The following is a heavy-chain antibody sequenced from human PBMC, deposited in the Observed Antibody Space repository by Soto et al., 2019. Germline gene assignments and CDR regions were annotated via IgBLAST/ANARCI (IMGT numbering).Heavy chain of an antibody. V-gene: IGHV4-39*07. D-gene: IGHD5-12*01. CDR2: IYFDGTT. J-gene: IGHJ4*02. CDR3: ARRLPGYSAYVFSFDY. Sequence: QLQLQESGPGLVKPSETLSLICTVSGGSISSSGDFWGWIRQPPGKGLEWIGSIYFDGTTYHSPSLKIRVTISLDTPKNQFSLKVTSVTAADTAVYYCARRLPGYSAYVFSFDYWGQGALVTVSS. CDR1: GGSISSSGDF.